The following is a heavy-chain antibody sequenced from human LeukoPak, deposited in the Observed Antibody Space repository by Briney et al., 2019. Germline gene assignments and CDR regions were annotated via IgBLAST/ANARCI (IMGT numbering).Heavy chain of an antibody. CDR3: ARGRDGSQSPIDD. J-gene: IGHJ4*02. D-gene: IGHD5-24*01. CDR1: GFTLSSYG. Sequence: GGSLRLSCAASGFTLSSYGMHWVRQAPGKGLEWVSSISSSSSYIYYADSVRGRFTISRDNAKNSLYLQMNSLRAEDTAVYYCARGRDGSQSPIDDWGQGTLVTVSS. CDR2: ISSSSSYI. V-gene: IGHV3-21*01.